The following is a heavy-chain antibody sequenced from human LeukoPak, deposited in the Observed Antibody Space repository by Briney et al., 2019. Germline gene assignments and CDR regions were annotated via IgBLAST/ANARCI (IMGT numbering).Heavy chain of an antibody. Sequence: SVKVSCKASGGTFSSYAISWVRQAPGQGLEWMGGIIPIFGTANYAQKFQGRVTITADESTSTAYMELSSLRSEDTAVYYCARDRTRSGSYSSGWYPGGYRGQGTLVTVSS. CDR1: GGTFSSYA. J-gene: IGHJ4*02. CDR3: ARDRTRSGSYSSGWYPGGY. D-gene: IGHD6-19*01. V-gene: IGHV1-69*01. CDR2: IIPIFGTA.